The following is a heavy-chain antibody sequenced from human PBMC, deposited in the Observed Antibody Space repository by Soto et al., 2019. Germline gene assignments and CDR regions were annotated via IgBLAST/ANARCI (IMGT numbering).Heavy chain of an antibody. CDR2: ISAYNGNT. Sequence: QVQLAQSGAEVKKPGASVKVSCKASGYTFTSYGISWVRQAPGQGLEWMGWISAYNGNTNYAQKLQGRVTMTTDTSTSTAYMELRSPRSDDTAVYYCARDLETTMNTRELLFDYWGQGTLVTVSS. D-gene: IGHD1-26*01. CDR3: ARDLETTMNTRELLFDY. J-gene: IGHJ4*02. V-gene: IGHV1-18*01. CDR1: GYTFTSYG.